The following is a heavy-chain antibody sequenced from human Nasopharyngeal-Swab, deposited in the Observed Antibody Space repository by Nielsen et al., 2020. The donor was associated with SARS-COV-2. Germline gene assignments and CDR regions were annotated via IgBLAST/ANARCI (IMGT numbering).Heavy chain of an antibody. D-gene: IGHD6-13*01. CDR3: ARDPGSSWPHYFDF. Sequence: WVRQAPGQGLEWMGWINPNSGGTNYAQKFQGRVTMTRDTSITTAYMDLSRLRSDDTAVYYYARDPGSSWPHYFDFWGQGTLVTVSS. V-gene: IGHV1-2*02. J-gene: IGHJ4*02. CDR2: INPNSGGT.